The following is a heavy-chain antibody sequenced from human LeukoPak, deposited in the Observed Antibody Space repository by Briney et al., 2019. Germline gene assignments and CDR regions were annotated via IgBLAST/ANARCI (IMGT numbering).Heavy chain of an antibody. Sequence: GGSLRLSCTASGFSFSGHWMHWARHLPGKGLVWVSRISPTGSTTSYADSVKGRFTVSRDNAKNTLYLQVNNLRAEDTAVYYCARGPNSNWSGLDFWGQGTPLTVSS. CDR3: ARGPNSNWSGLDF. CDR2: ISPTGSTT. J-gene: IGHJ4*02. V-gene: IGHV3-74*01. CDR1: GFSFSGHW. D-gene: IGHD6-6*01.